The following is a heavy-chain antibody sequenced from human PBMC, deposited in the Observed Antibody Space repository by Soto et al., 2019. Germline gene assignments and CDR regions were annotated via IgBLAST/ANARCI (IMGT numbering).Heavy chain of an antibody. J-gene: IGHJ6*02. CDR3: ARDSSGWSNYYYYYGMDV. D-gene: IGHD6-19*01. Sequence: QVQLVQSGAEVKKPGASVKVSCKASGYTFTSYGISWVRQAPGQGLEWMGWISAYNGNTNYAPKLQGRVTMTTDTSTSTAYMELRSLRSDDTAVYYCARDSSGWSNYYYYYGMDVWGQGTTVTVSS. CDR1: GYTFTSYG. CDR2: ISAYNGNT. V-gene: IGHV1-18*01.